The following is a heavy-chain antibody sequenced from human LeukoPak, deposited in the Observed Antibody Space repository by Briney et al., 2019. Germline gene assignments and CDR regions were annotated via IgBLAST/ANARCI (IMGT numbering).Heavy chain of an antibody. CDR3: ARDLSIAAAGGYFDY. Sequence: GGSLRLSCAASGFTFSSYSMNWVRQAPGKGLEWVSSISSSSSYIYYADSVKGRFTISRDNAKNTLYLQMNSLRAEDTAVYYCARDLSIAAAGGYFDYWGQGTLVTVSS. D-gene: IGHD6-13*01. V-gene: IGHV3-21*01. CDR2: ISSSSSYI. J-gene: IGHJ4*02. CDR1: GFTFSSYS.